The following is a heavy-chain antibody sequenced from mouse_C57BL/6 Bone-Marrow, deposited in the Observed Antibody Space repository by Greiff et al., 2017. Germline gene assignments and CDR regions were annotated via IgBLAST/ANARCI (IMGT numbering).Heavy chain of an antibody. CDR3: AETGRVFDY. J-gene: IGHJ2*01. V-gene: IGHV1-64*01. CDR2: IHPNSGST. Sequence: QVQLQQPGAELVKPGASVKLSCKASGYTFTSYWMHWVKQRPGQGLEWIGMIHPNSGSTKYNEKFKSKATLTVDKSSSTAYMQLSSLTSEDSAVYYCAETGRVFDYWGQGTTLTVSS. D-gene: IGHD4-1*01. CDR1: GYTFTSYW.